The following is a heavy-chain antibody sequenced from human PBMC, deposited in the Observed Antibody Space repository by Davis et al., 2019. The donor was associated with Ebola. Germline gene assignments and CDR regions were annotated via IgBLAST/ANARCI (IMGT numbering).Heavy chain of an antibody. D-gene: IGHD4-17*01. J-gene: IGHJ6*02. V-gene: IGHV1-18*01. Sequence: ASVKVSCKASGGTFSSYAISWVRQAPGQGLEWMGWISAYNGNTNYAQKLQGRVTMTTDTSTSTAYMELRSLRSDDTAVYYCARDQTTVTTLYYYGMDVWGQGTTVTVSS. CDR3: ARDQTTVTTLYYYGMDV. CDR2: ISAYNGNT. CDR1: GGTFSSYA.